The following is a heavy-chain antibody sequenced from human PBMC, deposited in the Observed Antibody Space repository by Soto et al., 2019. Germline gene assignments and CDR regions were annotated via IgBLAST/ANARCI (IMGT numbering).Heavy chain of an antibody. D-gene: IGHD2-2*01. CDR3: ARVADCSTTSCSFPSKLHARGYYYYYGLDV. J-gene: IGHJ6*02. CDR2: ISAYNGNS. Sequence: QVQLVQSGAEVKKPGASVKVTCKASAYTFTSYGITWVRQAPGQGLEWVGWISAYNGNSNYAQKYEGRVTMTTDASTSTAYMELSSLRSDDTPEYYCARVADCSTTSCSFPSKLHARGYYYYYGLDVWGQGTTVTVSS. V-gene: IGHV1-18*04. CDR1: AYTFTSYG.